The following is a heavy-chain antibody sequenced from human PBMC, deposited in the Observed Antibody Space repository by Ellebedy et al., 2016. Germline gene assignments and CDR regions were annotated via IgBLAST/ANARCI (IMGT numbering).Heavy chain of an antibody. CDR3: VRDANGDYASNAFEI. D-gene: IGHD4-17*01. V-gene: IGHV3-7*03. Sequence: GGSLRLSCAASGFTFHEYWMSWVRQAPGKGPEWVANIKEDGSGKHYVDSVKGRFTISRDNGKNSLSLQMDSLRAKDTAVYYCVRDANGDYASNAFEIWGQGTMVTVSS. J-gene: IGHJ3*02. CDR1: GFTFHEYW. CDR2: IKEDGSGK.